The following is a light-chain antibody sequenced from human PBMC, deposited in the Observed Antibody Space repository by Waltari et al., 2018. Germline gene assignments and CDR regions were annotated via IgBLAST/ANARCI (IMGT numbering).Light chain of an antibody. V-gene: IGLV1-47*01. CDR2: ENT. J-gene: IGLJ7*01. Sequence: QPVLTQPPSASGAPGQRVYISCSGGSSNIGNNYVYWYRQFPGTAPKLLSYENTQRPSGIPGRFSGSKSGTSATLDVSGLRSGDEADYYCATWDGSLSGCLFGGGTHLTVL. CDR3: ATWDGSLSGCL. CDR1: SSNIGNNY.